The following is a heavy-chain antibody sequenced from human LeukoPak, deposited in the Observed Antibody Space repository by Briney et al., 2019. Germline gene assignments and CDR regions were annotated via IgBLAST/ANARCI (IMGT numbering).Heavy chain of an antibody. J-gene: IGHJ4*02. V-gene: IGHV3-21*01. CDR2: ISSSSSYI. D-gene: IGHD6-25*01. CDR1: GFTFSSYS. CDR3: ARDRTYSSGVFDY. Sequence: GGSLRLSCAASGFTFSSYSMNWVRQAPGKGLEWVSSISSSSSYIYYADSVKGRFTISRDNAKNSLYLQMNSLRAEDTAVYYCARDRTYSSGVFDYWGQGTLVTVSS.